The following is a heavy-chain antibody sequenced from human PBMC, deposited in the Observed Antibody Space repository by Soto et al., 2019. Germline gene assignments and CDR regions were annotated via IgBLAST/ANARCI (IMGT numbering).Heavy chain of an antibody. D-gene: IGHD6-13*01. CDR3: ARNIGTPPRHFDY. V-gene: IGHV3-33*01. J-gene: IGHJ4*02. CDR2: IWYDGSNK. CDR1: GFTFSSYG. Sequence: QVQLVESGGGVVQPGRSLRLSCAASGFTFSSYGMHWVRQAPGNGLEWVAVIWYDGSNKYYADSVKGRFTIFRDNSKNTVYLQMNSLRDEDTAVYYCARNIGTPPRHFDYWGQGTLVTVSS.